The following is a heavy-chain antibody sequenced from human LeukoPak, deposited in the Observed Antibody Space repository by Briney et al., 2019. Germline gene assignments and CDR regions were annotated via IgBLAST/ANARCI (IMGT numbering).Heavy chain of an antibody. D-gene: IGHD4-11*01. J-gene: IGHJ4*02. V-gene: IGHV4-30-4*01. CDR3: ARSATVTTNYFDY. CDR1: GGSISSGDYY. Sequence: SETLSLTCTVSGGSISSGDYYWSWIRQPPGKGLEWIGYIYYSGSTYYNPSLKSRVTVSVDTSKHQFSLKLSSVTAADTAVYYCARSATVTTNYFDYWGQGTLVTVSS. CDR2: IYYSGST.